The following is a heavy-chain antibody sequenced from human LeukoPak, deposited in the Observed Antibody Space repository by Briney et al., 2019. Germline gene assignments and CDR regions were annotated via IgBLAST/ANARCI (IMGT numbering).Heavy chain of an antibody. J-gene: IGHJ4*02. V-gene: IGHV1-69*01. CDR3: ARGYYYDSSGYYLNY. CDR1: VGSFSGYA. D-gene: IGHD3-22*01. Sequence: SVKVSCKASVGSFSGYAISWVRQAPGQGLEWMGGIIPIFGPAHYAQKFQGRLSITADESTSTAYMELSSLRSEDTAVYYCARGYYYDSSGYYLNYWGQGTLVTVSS. CDR2: IIPIFGPA.